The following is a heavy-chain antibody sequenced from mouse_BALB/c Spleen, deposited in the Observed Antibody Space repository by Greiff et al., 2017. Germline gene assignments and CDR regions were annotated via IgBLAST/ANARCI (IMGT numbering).Heavy chain of an antibody. CDR1: GFTFSSFG. D-gene: IGHD2-2*01. CDR3: ARSIYYGYDGFAY. Sequence: DVQLVESGGGLVQPGGSRKLSCAASGFTFSSFGMHWVRQAPEKGLEWVAYISSGSSTIYYADTVKGRFTISRDNPKNTLFLQMTSLRSEDTAMYYCARSIYYGYDGFAYWGQGTLVTVSA. J-gene: IGHJ3*01. CDR2: ISSGSSTI. V-gene: IGHV5-17*02.